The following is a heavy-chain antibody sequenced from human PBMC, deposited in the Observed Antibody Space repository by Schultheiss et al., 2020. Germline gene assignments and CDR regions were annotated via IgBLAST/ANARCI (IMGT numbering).Heavy chain of an antibody. Sequence: ASVKVSCKASGYTFTSYDINWVRQATGQGLEWMGWMNPNSGNTGYAQKFQGRVTMTRDTSTSTVYMELSSLRSEDTAVYYCARVGNIVRRRPNWFDPWGQGTLVTVSS. CDR1: GYTFTSYD. V-gene: IGHV1-8*01. CDR2: MNPNSGNT. J-gene: IGHJ5*02. CDR3: ARVGNIVRRRPNWFDP. D-gene: IGHD2/OR15-2a*01.